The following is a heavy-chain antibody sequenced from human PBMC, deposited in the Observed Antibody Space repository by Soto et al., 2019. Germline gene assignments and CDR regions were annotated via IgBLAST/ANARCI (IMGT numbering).Heavy chain of an antibody. V-gene: IGHV4-59*01. D-gene: IGHD2-15*01. J-gene: IGHJ4*02. CDR3: AATPRY. CDR2: IYSSGST. Sequence: QVQLQESGPGLVKPSETLSLTCTVSGGSITSYYWNWIRHPPGKGLAWIGYIYSSGSTNYNPSLKRRVSMSLDTSKNHVSLNVTSVTAADTAVYYCAATPRYWGQGRLVTVSS. CDR1: GGSITSYY.